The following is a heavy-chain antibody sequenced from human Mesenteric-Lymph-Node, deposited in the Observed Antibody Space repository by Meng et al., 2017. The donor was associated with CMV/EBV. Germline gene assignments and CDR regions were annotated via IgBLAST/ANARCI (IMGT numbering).Heavy chain of an antibody. CDR1: GFTFDDYA. CDR3: ARDGRYYDSNGDYFDY. J-gene: IGHJ4*02. D-gene: IGHD3-22*01. V-gene: IGHV3-9*01. CDR2: VSWNSDSI. Sequence: SLKISCTASGFTFDDYAMHWVRQAPGKGLEWVSGVSWNSDSIAYADSVKGRFTISRDNAKNSLYLQMNSLRAEDTAVYYCARDGRYYDSNGDYFDYWGQGTLVTVSS.